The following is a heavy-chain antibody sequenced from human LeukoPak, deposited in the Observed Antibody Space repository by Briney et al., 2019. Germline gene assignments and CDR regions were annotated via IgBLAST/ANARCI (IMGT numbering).Heavy chain of an antibody. CDR3: ARKDFSTDAFDI. J-gene: IGHJ3*02. V-gene: IGHV4-39*01. D-gene: IGHD2/OR15-2a*01. CDR2: IYYSGST. Sequence: SETLSLTCTVSGGSISSSSYYWGWIRQPPGKGLEWIGSIYYSGSTYYNPSLKSRVTISVDTSKNQFSLKLSSVTAADTAVYYCARKDFSTDAFDIRGQGTMVTVSS. CDR1: GGSISSSSYY.